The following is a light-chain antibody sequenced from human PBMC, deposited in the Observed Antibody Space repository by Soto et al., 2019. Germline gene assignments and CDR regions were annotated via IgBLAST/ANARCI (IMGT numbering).Light chain of an antibody. Sequence: EFLLTQSPGTLSLSPGERATLSCRSSQTVRNNYLAWYQQKPGQAPRLLIYDASSRATGIPDRFSGGGSGTDFTLTISRLEPEDFAIYYCQQRSKMPLTFGHGTKVDIK. V-gene: IGKV3D-20*02. CDR1: QTVRNNY. J-gene: IGKJ1*01. CDR2: DAS. CDR3: QQRSKMPLT.